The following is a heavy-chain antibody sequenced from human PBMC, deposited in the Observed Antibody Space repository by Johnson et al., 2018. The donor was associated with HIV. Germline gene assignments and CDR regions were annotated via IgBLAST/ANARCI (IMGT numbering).Heavy chain of an antibody. J-gene: IGHJ3*02. D-gene: IGHD3-3*01. CDR3: ASDALLRFLEWFI. V-gene: IGHV3-30*04. CDR2: ISYDGSIK. CDR1: GFTFSSYA. Sequence: QVQLVESGGGVVQPGRSLRLYCAASGFTFSSYAMHWVRQAPGKGLEWVAVISYDGSIKYYGDSVKGRFTISRDNSKNTLYLQMNSLRVEDTAVYYCASDALLRFLEWFIWGQGTMVTVSS.